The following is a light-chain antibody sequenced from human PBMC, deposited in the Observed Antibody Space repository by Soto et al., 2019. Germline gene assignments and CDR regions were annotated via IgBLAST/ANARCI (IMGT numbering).Light chain of an antibody. CDR1: QSVGDY. CDR2: LTS. J-gene: IGKJ1*01. Sequence: EMVLTQSPATLSLSPGERATLSCRASQSVGDYLAWYQHRPGQAPRLLIYLTSNRATGIPARFSGSGSGTEFTLTISSLQPDDFATYYCQQYNSYSTFGQGTKVDI. V-gene: IGKV3D-15*01. CDR3: QQYNSYST.